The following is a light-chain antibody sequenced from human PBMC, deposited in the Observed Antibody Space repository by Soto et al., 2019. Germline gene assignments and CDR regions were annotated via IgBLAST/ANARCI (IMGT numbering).Light chain of an antibody. CDR1: QSVSTY. Sequence: LTQAPWTLCLCPGPTATCSCRDSQSVSTYLAWYQQKPGQAPRLLIYDASNRATGIPARFSGSGSGTDFTLTISSLEPEDFAVYYCQQRSNWPPPITFGQGTRLA. CDR2: DAS. V-gene: IGKV3-11*01. CDR3: QQRSNWPPPIT. J-gene: IGKJ5*01.